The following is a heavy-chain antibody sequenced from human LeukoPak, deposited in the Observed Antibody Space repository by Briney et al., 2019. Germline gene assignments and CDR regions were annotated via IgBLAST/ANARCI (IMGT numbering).Heavy chain of an antibody. V-gene: IGHV1-18*01. Sequence: VASVKVSCKASGYTFTSYGISWVRQAPGQGLEWMGWISAYNGNTNYAQKLQGRVTMTTDTSTSTAYMELRSLRSDGTAVYYCARGRSSSGWYFWYFDYWGQGTLVTVSS. D-gene: IGHD6-19*01. CDR1: GYTFTSYG. CDR3: ARGRSSSGWYFWYFDY. CDR2: ISAYNGNT. J-gene: IGHJ4*02.